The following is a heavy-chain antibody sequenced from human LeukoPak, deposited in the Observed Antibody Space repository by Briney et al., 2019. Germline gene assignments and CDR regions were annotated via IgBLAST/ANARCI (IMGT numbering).Heavy chain of an antibody. V-gene: IGHV1-69*05. CDR2: IIPIFGTA. CDR1: GGTFSSYA. CDR3: AAHHSSSIRGVIWPGTNGRTPLDV. J-gene: IGHJ6*04. Sequence: GASVKVSCTASGGTFSSYAISWVRQAPGQGLEWKGGIIPIFGTANYAQKFQGRVTITTDESTSTAYMELSSLRSEDTAVYYCAAHHSSSIRGVIWPGTNGRTPLDVWGKGTTVTVSS. D-gene: IGHD3-10*01.